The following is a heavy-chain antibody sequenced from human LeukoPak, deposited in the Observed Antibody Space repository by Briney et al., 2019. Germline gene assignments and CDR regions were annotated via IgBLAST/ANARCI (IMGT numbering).Heavy chain of an antibody. CDR3: ARVHAAGYFSLDLGY. CDR1: GYTFTGYF. Sequence: GASVKVSSKASGYTFTGYFMHWARHAPGQGLDWIGWINPNTGGTKYAQKFQGRVTMTRDTSIGTAYMELSTVTSDDTAVYFCARVHAAGYFSLDLGYWGQGTLVTVSS. V-gene: IGHV1-2*02. CDR2: INPNTGGT. J-gene: IGHJ4*02. D-gene: IGHD3-9*01.